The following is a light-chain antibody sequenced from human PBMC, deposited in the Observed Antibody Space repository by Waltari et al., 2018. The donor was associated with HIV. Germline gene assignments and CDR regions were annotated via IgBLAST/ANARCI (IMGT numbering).Light chain of an antibody. Sequence: QSVLTQAPSASGTPGQRVTISCSGARSDIGSNYVYWYQQLPGTAPKLLIYRNNQRPSGVPDRFSASKSGTSASLAISGLRSEDEADYYCAAWDVSLRGAYVFGTGTKVAVL. J-gene: IGLJ1*01. CDR1: RSDIGSNY. V-gene: IGLV1-47*01. CDR2: RNN. CDR3: AAWDVSLRGAYV.